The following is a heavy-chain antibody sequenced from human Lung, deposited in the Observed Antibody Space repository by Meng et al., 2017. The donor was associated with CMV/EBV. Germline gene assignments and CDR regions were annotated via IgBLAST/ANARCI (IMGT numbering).Heavy chain of an antibody. CDR1: GYTFTDNY. D-gene: IGHD3-3*01. CDR2: INPNSGGT. V-gene: IGHV1-2*02. Sequence: KTSGYTFTDNYIPWVRQAPGQGLEWMGWINPNSGGTNYAQKFQGRVTMTRDTSSSTAYMELSSLRSDDTAVYFCARDYDFWKNYLDYGGQGTLVTVSS. CDR3: ARDYDFWKNYLDY. J-gene: IGHJ4*02.